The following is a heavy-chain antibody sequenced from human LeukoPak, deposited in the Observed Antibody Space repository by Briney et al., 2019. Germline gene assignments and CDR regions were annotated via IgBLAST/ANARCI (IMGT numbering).Heavy chain of an antibody. CDR1: GFTFSDYY. V-gene: IGHV3-11*04. Sequence: KTGGSLRLSCAASGFTFSDYYMSWIRQAPGKGLEWVSYISSSGSTIYYADSVKGRFTISRDNAKNSLYLQMNSLRAEDTAVYYCARDKTGEIVVVPAALNYMDVWGKGTTVTVSS. CDR3: ARDKTGEIVVVPAALNYMDV. D-gene: IGHD2-2*01. CDR2: ISSSGSTI. J-gene: IGHJ6*03.